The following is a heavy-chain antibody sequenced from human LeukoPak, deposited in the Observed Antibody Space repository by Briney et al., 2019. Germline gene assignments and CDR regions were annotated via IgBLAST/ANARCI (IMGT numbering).Heavy chain of an antibody. J-gene: IGHJ6*02. Sequence: GRSLSPARAAAGFRLSNDAIYWVRQAPGEGLGWVLVISGGGRTTYADSVKGRFTISRENSGKPGYLQIATLRAEEMVGNSCVRATGYFYYGKDVWGQGTTVTVS. V-gene: IGHV3-23*01. CDR3: VRATGYFYYGKDV. CDR1: GFRLSNDA. CDR2: ISGGGRT.